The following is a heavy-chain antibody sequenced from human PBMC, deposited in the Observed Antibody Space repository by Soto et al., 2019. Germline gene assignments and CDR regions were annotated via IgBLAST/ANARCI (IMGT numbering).Heavy chain of an antibody. Sequence: QVQLQQSGPGLVKPSETLSLTCSVSSGPSSSHNWGWIRQPPGRGLEWIGYVYSTGGTSYNPSLKSRVTISAGPSTNHISLTLTSVTAADTAVYYCVRQGIGNLHGLVDVWGQGTTVRVSS. D-gene: IGHD1-1*01. J-gene: IGHJ6*02. V-gene: IGHV4-59*08. CDR2: VYSTGGT. CDR3: VRQGIGNLHGLVDV. CDR1: SGPSSSHN.